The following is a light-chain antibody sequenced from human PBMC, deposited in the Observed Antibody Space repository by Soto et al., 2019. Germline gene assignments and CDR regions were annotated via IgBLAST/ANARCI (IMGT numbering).Light chain of an antibody. CDR1: ALSNQY. CDR2: KDI. V-gene: IGLV3-25*03. CDR3: QSADSSGSL. J-gene: IGLJ2*01. Sequence: SYELTQPPSVSVSPGQTARITCSGDALSNQYAYWYQQKPGQAPVLVIYKDIKRPSGIPERFSGSSSGTTVTLTISGAQAEDEADYYCQSADSSGSLFGGGTKLTVL.